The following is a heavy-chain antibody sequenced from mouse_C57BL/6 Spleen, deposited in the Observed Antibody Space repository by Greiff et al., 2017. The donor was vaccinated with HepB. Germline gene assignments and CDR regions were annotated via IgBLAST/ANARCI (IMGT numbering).Heavy chain of an antibody. J-gene: IGHJ1*03. Sequence: QVQLKQPGAELVKPGASVKMSCKASGYTFTSYWITWVKQRPGQGLEWIGDMYPGSGSTNYNEKFKSKATLTVDTSSTTAYMQLSSLTSEDSAVYDCARPPIYDGYYDVWGTGTTVTVAS. CDR3: ARPPIYDGYYDV. CDR1: GYTFTSYW. D-gene: IGHD2-3*01. V-gene: IGHV1-55*01. CDR2: MYPGSGST.